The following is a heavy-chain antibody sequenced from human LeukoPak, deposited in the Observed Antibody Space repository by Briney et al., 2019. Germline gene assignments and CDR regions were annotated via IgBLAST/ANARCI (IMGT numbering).Heavy chain of an antibody. Sequence: PGGSLRLTCAASGFTFSSYAMSWVRQAPGKGLEWVSAISGSGGSTYYAHSVKGRFTISRDNSKNTLYLQMNSLRAEDTAVYYCAKVGYSYGYQPNFDYWGQGTLVTVSS. CDR2: ISGSGGST. D-gene: IGHD5-18*01. CDR3: AKVGYSYGYQPNFDY. CDR1: GFTFSSYA. J-gene: IGHJ4*02. V-gene: IGHV3-23*01.